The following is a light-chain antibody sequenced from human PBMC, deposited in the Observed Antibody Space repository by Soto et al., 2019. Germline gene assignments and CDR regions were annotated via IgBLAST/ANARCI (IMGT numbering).Light chain of an antibody. CDR3: QQYGGSAPWT. CDR2: GAS. Sequence: EIVLTQPPGPLSVSPGDRVTLSCRASQTVNNNYLAWYQQKPGQAPRLLIYGASTPATGTPARFSGSGSGTHFTLTVSRLEPEDFAVYYCQQYGGSAPWTFDPGTKVDMK. J-gene: IGKJ1*01. CDR1: QTVNNNY. V-gene: IGKV3-20*01.